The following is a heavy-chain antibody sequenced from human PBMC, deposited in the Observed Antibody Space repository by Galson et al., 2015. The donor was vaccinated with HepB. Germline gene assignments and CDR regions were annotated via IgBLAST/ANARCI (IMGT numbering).Heavy chain of an antibody. D-gene: IGHD2-2*01. CDR1: GYTLTSYG. V-gene: IGHV1-18*01. CDR3: ARDKGYCSSTSCPPRLYYYYYYMDV. CDR2: ISAYNGNT. J-gene: IGHJ6*03. Sequence: VKVSCKASGYTLTSYGISWVRQAPGQGLEWMGWISAYNGNTNYAQKLQGRVTMTTDTSTSTAYMELRSLRSDDTAVYYCARDKGYCSSTSCPPRLYYYYYYMDVWGKGTTVTVSS.